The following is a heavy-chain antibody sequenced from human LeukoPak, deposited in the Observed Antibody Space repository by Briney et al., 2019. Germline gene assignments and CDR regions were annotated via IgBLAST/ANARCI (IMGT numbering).Heavy chain of an antibody. CDR1: GFTFSGSS. J-gene: IGHJ3*02. Sequence: GGSLRLSCAASGFTFSGSSIHWVRQAPGKGLEWVGRIKSKTDGGTTDYAAPVKGRFTISRDDSKNTLYLQMNSLKTEDTAVYYCTTPEMADAFDIWGQGTMVTVSS. CDR3: TTPEMADAFDI. V-gene: IGHV3-15*01. D-gene: IGHD5-24*01. CDR2: IKSKTDGGTT.